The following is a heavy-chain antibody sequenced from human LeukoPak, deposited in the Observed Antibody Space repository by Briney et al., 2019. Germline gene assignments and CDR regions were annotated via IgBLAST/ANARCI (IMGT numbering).Heavy chain of an antibody. D-gene: IGHD5-12*01. CDR2: IIPILGIA. J-gene: IGHJ4*02. V-gene: IGHV1-69*04. Sequence: GASVKVSCKAAGGTFSSYAISWVRQAPGQGLEWMGRIIPILGIANYAQKFQGRVTIHADKSTSTAYMGLSSLRAEDTAVYYCARLVDGYNTQFDYWGQGTLVTVSS. CDR3: ARLVDGYNTQFDY. CDR1: GGTFSSYA.